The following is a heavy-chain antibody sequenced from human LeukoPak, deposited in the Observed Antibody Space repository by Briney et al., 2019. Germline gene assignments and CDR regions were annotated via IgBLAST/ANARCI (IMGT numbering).Heavy chain of an antibody. CDR1: GFTFXXYT. J-gene: IGHJ4*02. D-gene: IGHD6-6*01. V-gene: IGHV3-21*01. CDR2: ISSSSTYI. CDR3: ARVRYSSSSAADS. Sequence: RXSCAAXGFTFXXYTMNWVRQAPGKGLEWVSSISSSSTYIYYRNSLKGRFTIPRDDAKNSLFLQMNSLRAEDTAIYYCARVRYSSSSAADSWGQGTLVTVSS.